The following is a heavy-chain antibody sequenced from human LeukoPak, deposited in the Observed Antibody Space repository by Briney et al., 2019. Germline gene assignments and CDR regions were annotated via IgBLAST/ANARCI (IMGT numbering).Heavy chain of an antibody. Sequence: GGSLRLSCAASGFTFSSYAMHWVRQAPGKGLEWVAVISYDGSNKYYADSVKGRFTISRDNSKNTLYLQMNSLRAEDTAVYYCARDRGDYAFDYWGQGTLVTVSS. J-gene: IGHJ4*02. D-gene: IGHD4-17*01. CDR3: ARDRGDYAFDY. CDR1: GFTFSSYA. CDR2: ISYDGSNK. V-gene: IGHV3-30-3*01.